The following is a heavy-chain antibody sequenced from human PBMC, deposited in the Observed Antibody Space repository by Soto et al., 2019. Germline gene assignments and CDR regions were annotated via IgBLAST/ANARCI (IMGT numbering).Heavy chain of an antibody. CDR1: GGTFSSYA. Sequence: QVQLVQSGAEVKKPGSSVKVSCKASGGTFSSYAISWVRQAPGQGLEWMGGIIPIFGTANYAQKFQGRVTISAHDSTSTAYMEMSSLRSEDTAVYYCASSELPTYFVYWGQGTQVTVSS. J-gene: IGHJ4*02. CDR3: ASSELPTYFVY. CDR2: IIPIFGTA. V-gene: IGHV1-69*01. D-gene: IGHD1-7*01.